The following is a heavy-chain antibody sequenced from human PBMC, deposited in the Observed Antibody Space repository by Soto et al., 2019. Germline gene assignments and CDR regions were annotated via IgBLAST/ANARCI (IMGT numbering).Heavy chain of an antibody. D-gene: IGHD4-17*01. Sequence: VQLLESGGGLVQPGGSLRLSCAASGATFSSYVMGWVRQATGRGLEWVSVISSSGIDTYYADSVKGRFIISRDNSKNTLYLQMNSLGAEDTAVYYCAKQHGYVEYWGQGTLVTVSS. CDR3: AKQHGYVEY. J-gene: IGHJ4*02. V-gene: IGHV3-23*01. CDR2: ISSSGIDT. CDR1: GATFSSYV.